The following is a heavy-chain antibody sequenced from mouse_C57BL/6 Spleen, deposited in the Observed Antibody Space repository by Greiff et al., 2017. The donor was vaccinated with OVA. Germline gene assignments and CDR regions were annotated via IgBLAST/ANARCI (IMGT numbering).Heavy chain of an antibody. CDR1: GFNIKGYS. V-gene: IGHV14-2*01. CDR3: ARDDYDGYYGLGY. J-gene: IGHJ4*01. Sequence: VQLQQSGAELVKPGASVKLSCTASGFNIKGYSMHWVKQRPEQGLEWIGRINPEDGETKYAPKFQGKATITADTSSNTAYLQLSSLTSEDTAVFYCARDDYDGYYGLGYWGQGTSVTGSS. D-gene: IGHD2-4*01. CDR2: INPEDGET.